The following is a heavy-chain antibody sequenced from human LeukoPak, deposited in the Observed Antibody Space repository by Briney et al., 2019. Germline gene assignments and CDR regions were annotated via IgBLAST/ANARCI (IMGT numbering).Heavy chain of an antibody. J-gene: IGHJ4*02. V-gene: IGHV2-5*02. D-gene: IGHD5-18*01. CDR3: AHSRHTARVEN. CDR1: GFSLSSSGVG. CDR2: IYWDDDK. Sequence: SGPTLVKPTQTLTLTCTFSGFSLSSSGVGVGWIRQPPGKALEWLALIYWDDDKRYSPSLKTRLTITKDTSKNQVVLTMTNMDPVDTGTYYCAHSRHTARVENWGQGTLVTVST.